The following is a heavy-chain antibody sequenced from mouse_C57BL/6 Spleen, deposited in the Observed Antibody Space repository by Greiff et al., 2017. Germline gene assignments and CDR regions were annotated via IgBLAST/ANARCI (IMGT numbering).Heavy chain of an antibody. CDR2: ISDGGSYT. V-gene: IGHV5-4*01. J-gene: IGHJ1*03. CDR3: ARDLLYYGSSYWYFDV. CDR1: GFTFSSYA. D-gene: IGHD1-1*01. Sequence: EVKLVEPGGGLVKPGGSLKLSCAASGFTFSSYAMSWVRQTPEKRLEWVATISDGGSYTYYPDNVKGRFTISRDNAKNNLYLQMSHLKSEDTAMYYCARDLLYYGSSYWYFDVWGTGTTVTVSS.